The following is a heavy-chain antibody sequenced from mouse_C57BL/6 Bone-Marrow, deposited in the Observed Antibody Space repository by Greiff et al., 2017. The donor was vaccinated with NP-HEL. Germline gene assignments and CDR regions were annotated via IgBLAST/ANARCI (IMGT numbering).Heavy chain of an antibody. D-gene: IGHD3-3*01. CDR2: IHPNSGST. V-gene: IGHV1-64*01. J-gene: IGHJ1*03. CDR3: AKGLWYFDV. Sequence: QVQLKQPGAELVKPGASVKLSCKASGYTFTSYWMHWVKQRPGQGLKWIGMIHPNSGSTNYNEKFKSKATLTVDKSSSPAYMQLSSLTSEDSAVYYCAKGLWYFDVWGTGTTVTVSS. CDR1: GYTFTSYW.